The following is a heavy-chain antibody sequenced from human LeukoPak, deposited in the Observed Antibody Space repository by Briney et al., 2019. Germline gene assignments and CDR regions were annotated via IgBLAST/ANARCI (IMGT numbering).Heavy chain of an antibody. CDR3: ARYSGSYPVDY. D-gene: IGHD1-26*01. Sequence: PSETLSLTCTVSGYSISSTYYWGWIRQPPGKGLEWIGYIYYSGSTNYNPSLKSRVTISVDTSKNQFSLKLSSVTAADTAVYYCARYSGSYPVDYWGQGTLVTVSS. CDR1: GYSISSTYY. J-gene: IGHJ4*02. CDR2: IYYSGST. V-gene: IGHV4-61*05.